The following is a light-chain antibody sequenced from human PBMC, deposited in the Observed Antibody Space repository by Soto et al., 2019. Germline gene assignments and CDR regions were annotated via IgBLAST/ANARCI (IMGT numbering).Light chain of an antibody. CDR2: GAS. V-gene: IGKV3-20*01. J-gene: IGKJ2*01. Sequence: EIVVTQSPGTLSLSPGERATLSCRASQRVSSSYLAWYQQKPGQAPRLLIYGASSRATGIPDRFSGSGSGTDFTRNISKLEPEDFAVYDCQQYGSSPPMYTFGQGTKLEIK. CDR3: QQYGSSPPMYT. CDR1: QRVSSSY.